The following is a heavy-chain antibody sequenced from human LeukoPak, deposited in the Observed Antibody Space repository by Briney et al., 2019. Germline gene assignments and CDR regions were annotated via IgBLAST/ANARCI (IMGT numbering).Heavy chain of an antibody. CDR1: GGSFSGYY. D-gene: IGHD2-15*01. CDR2: INHSGST. V-gene: IGHV4-34*01. Sequence: PSETLSLTCAVYGGSFSGYYWSWIRQPPGKGLEWIGEINHSGSTNYNPSLKSRVTISVDTSKNQFSLKLSSVTAADTAVYYCARGGEGYCSGGSCYYGYNWFDPWGQGTLDTVSS. J-gene: IGHJ5*02. CDR3: ARGGEGYCSGGSCYYGYNWFDP.